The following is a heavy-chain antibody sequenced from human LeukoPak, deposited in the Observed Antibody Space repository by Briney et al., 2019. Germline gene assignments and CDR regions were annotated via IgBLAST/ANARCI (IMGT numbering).Heavy chain of an antibody. J-gene: IGHJ4*02. V-gene: IGHV3-23*01. Sequence: GGSLRLSCAASGFTFSSYAMSWVRQAPGKGLEWVSAISGSGGSTYYADSVKGRFTISRDNSKNTLYLQVNSLRAEDTAVYYCTKHDYGDYLFYFDYWGQGTLVTVSS. D-gene: IGHD4-17*01. CDR1: GFTFSSYA. CDR2: ISGSGGST. CDR3: TKHDYGDYLFYFDY.